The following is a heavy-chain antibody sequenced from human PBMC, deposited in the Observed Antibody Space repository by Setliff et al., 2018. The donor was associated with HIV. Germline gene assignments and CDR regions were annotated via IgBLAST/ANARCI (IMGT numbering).Heavy chain of an antibody. J-gene: IGHJ4*02. CDR1: GYSIRSGYY. Sequence: SETLSLTCAVSGYSIRSGYYWGWIRRSPGKGLEWIGTMFRTGTSYYNPSLTSRVTISQDTSKNQFSLELTSVTAADTAVYYCATVNGTRYLDYWGQGKLVTVSS. CDR3: ATVNGTRYLDY. D-gene: IGHD1-1*01. CDR2: MFRTGTS. V-gene: IGHV4-38-2*01.